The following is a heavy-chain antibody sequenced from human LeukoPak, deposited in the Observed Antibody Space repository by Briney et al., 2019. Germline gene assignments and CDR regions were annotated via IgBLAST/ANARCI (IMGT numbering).Heavy chain of an antibody. CDR1: GGTFSSYA. Sequence: GASVKVSCKASGGTFSSYAISWVRQAPGQGLEWMGGIILIFGTTNYAQKFQGRVTITADESTSTVYMELSSLRSEDTAVYYCARVGVAAASPFDYWGQGTLVTVSS. CDR2: IILIFGTT. J-gene: IGHJ4*02. V-gene: IGHV1-69*13. CDR3: ARVGVAAASPFDY. D-gene: IGHD6-13*01.